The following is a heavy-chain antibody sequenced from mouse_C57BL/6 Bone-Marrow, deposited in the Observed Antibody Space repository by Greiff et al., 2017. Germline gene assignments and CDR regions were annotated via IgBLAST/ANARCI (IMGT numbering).Heavy chain of an antibody. CDR1: GYTFTSYG. J-gene: IGHJ4*01. V-gene: IGHV1-81*01. D-gene: IGHD2-2*01. CDR2: IYPRSGNT. Sequence: QVHVKQSGAELARPGASVKLSCKASGYTFTSYGISWVKQRTGQGLEWIGEIYPRSGNTYYNEKFKGKATLTADKSSSTAYMELRSLTSEDSAVYFCARGGMVTTTGYAMDYWGQGTSVTVSS. CDR3: ARGGMVTTTGYAMDY.